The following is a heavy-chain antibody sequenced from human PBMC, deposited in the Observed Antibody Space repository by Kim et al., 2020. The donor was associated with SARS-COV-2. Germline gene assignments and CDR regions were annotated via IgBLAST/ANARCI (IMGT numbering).Heavy chain of an antibody. CDR3: AADPHPDHSGSDY. V-gene: IGHV1-18*04. J-gene: IGHJ4*02. CDR1: GYTFTSHG. D-gene: IGHD1-26*01. CDR2: ISTYNGNT. Sequence: ASVKVSCKASGYTFTSHGMSWVRQAPGQGLEWMGWISTYNGNTNYAQKLQGRVTMTTDTSTTTAYMELRSLTSDDTAVYYCAADPHPDHSGSDYWGQGTLVSVSS.